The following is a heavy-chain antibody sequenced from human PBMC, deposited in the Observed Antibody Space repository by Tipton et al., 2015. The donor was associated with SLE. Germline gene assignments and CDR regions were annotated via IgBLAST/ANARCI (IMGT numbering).Heavy chain of an antibody. CDR1: GYSFSDYY. CDR2: IIPYFGSI. D-gene: IGHD2-2*01. J-gene: IGHJ4*02. CDR3: ARDYKATAAGPPLGF. Sequence: QVQLVQSGAEVKKPGASVKVSCKASGYSFSDYYMHWVRQAPGQGLEWMGGIIPYFGSINYAQKFQDKVTISADDSARTAYLELRNLRSEDTAVYFCARDYKATAAGPPLGFWGQGTLVTVSS. V-gene: IGHV1-69*01.